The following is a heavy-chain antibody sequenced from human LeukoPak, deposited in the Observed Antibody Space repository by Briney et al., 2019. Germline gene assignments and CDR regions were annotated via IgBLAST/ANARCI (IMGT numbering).Heavy chain of an antibody. CDR2: IYWDDDK. D-gene: IGHD3-9*01. CDR3: ARQNYDILTGYYDDY. CDR1: GFSLSTSGMC. V-gene: IGHV2-70*01. J-gene: IGHJ4*02. Sequence: SGPALVKPTQTLTLTCTFSGFSLSTSGMCVSWIRQPPGKSLEWLAHIYWDDDKYYSTSLKTRLTISKDTSKNQVVLTMTNMDPVDTATYYCARQNYDILTGYYDDYWGQGTLVTVSS.